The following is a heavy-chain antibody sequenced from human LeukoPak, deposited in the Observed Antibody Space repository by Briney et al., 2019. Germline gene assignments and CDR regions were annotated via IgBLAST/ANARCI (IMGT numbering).Heavy chain of an antibody. V-gene: IGHV1-69*13. CDR2: IIPIFGTA. CDR1: GGTFSGYA. J-gene: IGHJ4*02. CDR3: ASHKRIFGVVIDLDFDY. Sequence: SVKVSCKASGGTFSGYAISWVRQAPGQGLEWMGGIIPIFGTANYAQKFQGRVTITADESTSTAYMGLSSLRSEDTAVYYCASHKRIFGVVIDLDFDYWGQGTLVTVSS. D-gene: IGHD3-3*01.